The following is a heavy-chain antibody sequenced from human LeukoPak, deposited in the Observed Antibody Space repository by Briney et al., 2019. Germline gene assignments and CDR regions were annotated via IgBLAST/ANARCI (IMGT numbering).Heavy chain of an antibody. CDR3: ARGLPDYYGSGSYWAGENWFDP. J-gene: IGHJ5*02. CDR2: ISSNGGST. D-gene: IGHD3-10*01. Sequence: GGSLRLSCAASGFTFSSYAMHWVRQAPGKGLEYVSAISSNGGSTYYANSVKGRFTISRDNSKNTLYLQMGSLRAEDMAVYYCARGLPDYYGSGSYWAGENWFDPWGQGTLVTVSS. V-gene: IGHV3-64*01. CDR1: GFTFSSYA.